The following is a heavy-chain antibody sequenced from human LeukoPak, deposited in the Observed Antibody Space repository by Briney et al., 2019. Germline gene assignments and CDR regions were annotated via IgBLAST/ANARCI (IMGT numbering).Heavy chain of an antibody. V-gene: IGHV4-59*08. D-gene: IGHD1-26*01. CDR3: ARHDGWFGELLPPDY. Sequence: PSETLSLTCTVSGGSISSYYWSWIRQPPGKGLEWIGYIYCSGSTNYNPSLKSRVTISVDTSKNQFSLKLSSVTAADTAVYYCARHDGWFGELLPPDYWGQGTLVTVSS. CDR2: IYCSGST. CDR1: GGSISSYY. J-gene: IGHJ4*02.